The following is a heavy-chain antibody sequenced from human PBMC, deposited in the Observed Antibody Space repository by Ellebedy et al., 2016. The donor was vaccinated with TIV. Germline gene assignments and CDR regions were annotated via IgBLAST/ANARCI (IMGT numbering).Heavy chain of an antibody. CDR3: ARVLALWYFDL. J-gene: IGHJ2*01. V-gene: IGHV1-69*04. CDR2: IIPILGIA. Sequence: ASVKVSCKASGGTFSSYAISWVRQAPGQGLEWMGRIIPILGIANYAQKFQGRVTITADKSTSTAYMELSSLRSEDTAVYYCARVLALWYFDLWGRGTLVTVSS. CDR1: GGTFSSYA. D-gene: IGHD3-16*01.